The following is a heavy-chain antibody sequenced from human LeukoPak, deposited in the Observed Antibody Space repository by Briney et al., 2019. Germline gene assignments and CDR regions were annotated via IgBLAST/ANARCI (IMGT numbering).Heavy chain of an antibody. CDR3: APQTMILVL. D-gene: IGHD3-22*01. J-gene: IGHJ4*02. Sequence: PGGSLRLSCVASGFTFSTHWVSWVRPAPGKGLEWVANIKEDGSTPDYVDSVKGRFTISRDNAKNSVFLQMNSLRAEDTAVYYCAPQTMILVLGGQGTLVTVSS. CDR2: IKEDGSTP. CDR1: GFTFSTHW. V-gene: IGHV3-7*01.